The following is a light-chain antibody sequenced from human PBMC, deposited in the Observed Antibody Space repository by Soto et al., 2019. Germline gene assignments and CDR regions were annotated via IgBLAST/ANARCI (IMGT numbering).Light chain of an antibody. J-gene: IGLJ1*01. CDR3: SSYTSSTTYV. V-gene: IGLV2-18*02. CDR2: EVT. Sequence: QSVLNQAPSVSGATGQSGTISCTGKRREGGSYKRVSWYQQPPCTAPKLMIYEVTDRASGVPDRFSGSKSGNTASLTISGLQAEDEADYYCSSYTSSTTYVFGTGTKVTVL. CDR1: RREGGSYKR.